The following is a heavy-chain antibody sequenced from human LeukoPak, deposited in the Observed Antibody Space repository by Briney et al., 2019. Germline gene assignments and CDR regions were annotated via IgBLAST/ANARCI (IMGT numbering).Heavy chain of an antibody. CDR1: GFTFSNYC. Sequence: GGSLRLSCAASGFTFSNYCMNWVRQAPGKGLEWVSYISSSGSAMYYADSVRGRFTISRDNAENSLFLQMNRLRDEDTAVYYCARGTYGEYGGPAYWGQGTLVTVSS. D-gene: IGHD4-17*01. J-gene: IGHJ4*02. CDR3: ARGTYGEYGGPAY. V-gene: IGHV3-48*02. CDR2: ISSSGSAM.